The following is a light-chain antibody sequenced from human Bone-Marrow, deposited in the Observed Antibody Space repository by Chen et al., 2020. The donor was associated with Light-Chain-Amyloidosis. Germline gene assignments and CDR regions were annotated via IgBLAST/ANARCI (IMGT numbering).Light chain of an antibody. CDR2: RNN. CDR1: SSNIGSNY. V-gene: IGLV1-47*01. CDR3: AAWDDSLSVYV. J-gene: IGLJ1*01. Sequence: QSVLTHPPSASGTPGPRVTISCSGSSSNIGSNYVYWYQQLPGTAPKLLIYRNNQRPSGVPDRFSGSKSGTSASLAISGLRSEDEADYYCAAWDDSLSVYVFGTGTKVTVL.